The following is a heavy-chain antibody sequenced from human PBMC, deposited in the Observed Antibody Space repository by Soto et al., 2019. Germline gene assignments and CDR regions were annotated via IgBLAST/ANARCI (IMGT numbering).Heavy chain of an antibody. CDR2: IKSKTDGGTT. J-gene: IGHJ6*02. CDR3: TTRSYYDYGMDV. Sequence: EVQLVESGGGLVKPGGSLRLSCAASGFTFSNAWMNWVRQAPGKGLEWVGRIKSKTDGGTTDYAAPVKGRFTISRDDSKNTLYLQMNSLKTEDSAVYYCTTRSYYDYGMDVWGQGTTVTVSS. CDR1: GFTFSNAW. V-gene: IGHV3-15*07.